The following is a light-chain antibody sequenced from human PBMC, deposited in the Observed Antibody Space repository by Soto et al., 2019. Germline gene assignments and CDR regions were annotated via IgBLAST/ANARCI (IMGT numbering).Light chain of an antibody. CDR1: FSNLGSNF. J-gene: IGLJ2*01. V-gene: IGLV1-47*01. Sequence: QSVLTQPPSASGTPGQRVTISCSGTFSNLGSNFVFWYQQLPGAAPKLLISRNDQRPSGVPDRFSGSKSGTSASLAISGLRSEDEDDYHCAAWAYSLRGVVFGGGTKLTVL. CDR3: AAWAYSLRGVV. CDR2: RND.